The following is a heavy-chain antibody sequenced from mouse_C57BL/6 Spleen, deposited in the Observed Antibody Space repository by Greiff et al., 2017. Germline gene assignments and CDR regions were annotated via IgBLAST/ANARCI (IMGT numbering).Heavy chain of an antibody. D-gene: IGHD1-1*01. J-gene: IGHJ1*03. CDR1: GFSFNTYA. Sequence: EVQGVEPGGGLVQPKGSLKLSCAASGFSFNTYAMNWVRQAPGKGVEWVARIRSKSNNYATYYADSVKDRFTISRDDSETMLYLQMNNLKTVDIAMYYCVRSSGSSHGCFDVWGKGTSVTVSS. V-gene: IGHV10-1*01. CDR2: IRSKSNNYAT. CDR3: VRSSGSSHGCFDV.